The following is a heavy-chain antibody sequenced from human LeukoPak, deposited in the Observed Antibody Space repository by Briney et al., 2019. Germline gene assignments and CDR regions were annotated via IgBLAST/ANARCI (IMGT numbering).Heavy chain of an antibody. CDR2: VFDSGST. D-gene: IGHD1-1*01. V-gene: IGHV4-59*01. CDR3: ARLYQQSKWKYYYYYMDV. J-gene: IGHJ6*03. Sequence: SETLSLTCSVSGASFSTNYWSWIRQPPGRGPEWIGYVFDSGSTNYNPSLKSRVTISVDTSTKQFSLRLSSVTAADTAVYYCARLYQQSKWKYYYYYMDVWGKGTAVTVSS. CDR1: GASFSTNY.